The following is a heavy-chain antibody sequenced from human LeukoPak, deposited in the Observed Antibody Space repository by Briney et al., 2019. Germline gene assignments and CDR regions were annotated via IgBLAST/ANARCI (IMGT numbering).Heavy chain of an antibody. V-gene: IGHV4-31*03. CDR2: IYYSGST. D-gene: IGHD6-13*01. CDR1: GGSISSGDYY. Sequence: SETLSLTCTVSGGSISSGDYYWSWIRQHPGKGLEWIGYIYYSGSTYYNPSLKSRVTISVDTSKNQFSLKLSSVTAADTAVYYCARDLAAAGSDYFDYWGQGTLVTVSS. J-gene: IGHJ4*02. CDR3: ARDLAAAGSDYFDY.